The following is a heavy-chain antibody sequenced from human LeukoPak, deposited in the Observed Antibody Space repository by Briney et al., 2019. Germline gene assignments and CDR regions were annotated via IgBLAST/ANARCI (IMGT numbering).Heavy chain of an antibody. CDR1: GFTFSSYW. CDR3: AKVPRLGLYSSLPFDY. Sequence: PGGSLRLSCAASGFTFSSYWMSWVRQAPGKGLEWVSAISGSGGSTYYADSVKGRFTISRDNSKNTLYLQMNSLRAEDTAVYYCAKVPRLGLYSSLPFDYWGQGTLVTVSS. D-gene: IGHD6-13*01. J-gene: IGHJ4*02. CDR2: ISGSGGST. V-gene: IGHV3-23*01.